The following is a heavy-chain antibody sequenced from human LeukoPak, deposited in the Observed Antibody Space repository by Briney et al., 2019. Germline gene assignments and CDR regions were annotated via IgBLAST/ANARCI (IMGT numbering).Heavy chain of an antibody. CDR3: ARELKYYFDY. V-gene: IGHV4-39*02. CDR1: GGSISSSSYY. Sequence: PSETLSPTCTVSGGSISSSSYYWGWIRQPPGKGLEWIGNIYYSGSTYYNPSLKSRVTISVDTSKNQFSLKLSSVIAADTAVYYCARELKYYFDYWGQGTLVTVSS. J-gene: IGHJ4*02. CDR2: IYYSGST.